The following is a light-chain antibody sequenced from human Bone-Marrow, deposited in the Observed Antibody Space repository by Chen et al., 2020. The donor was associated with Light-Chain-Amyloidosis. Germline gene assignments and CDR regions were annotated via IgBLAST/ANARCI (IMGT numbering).Light chain of an antibody. CDR2: GVS. J-gene: IGLJ1*01. CDR1: SSDVGSYDL. V-gene: IGLV2-23*02. CDR3: CSYAGSPYV. Sequence: QSALTQPASVSGAPGKSITIACAGTSSDVGSYDLVSWYQQHSGKAPKLMIFGVSKRPSGVSNRFSGSKSGNTASLTISGLQAEDEADYYCCSYAGSPYVFGTGTKVTVL.